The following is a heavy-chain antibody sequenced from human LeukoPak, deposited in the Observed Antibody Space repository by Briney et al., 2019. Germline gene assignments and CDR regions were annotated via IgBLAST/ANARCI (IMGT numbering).Heavy chain of an antibody. CDR3: TRENNYKVDY. J-gene: IGHJ4*02. CDR1: RFTFSTYW. V-gene: IGHV3-7*01. Sequence: GGSLRLSCAASRFTFSTYWMSWVRQSPGKGLEWVANINLDGSQTYYVDSVKGRFTISRDNAGNSLYLQMNSLRVGDTAVYYCTRENNYKVDYWGQGTLVTVSS. D-gene: IGHD1-1*01. CDR2: INLDGSQT.